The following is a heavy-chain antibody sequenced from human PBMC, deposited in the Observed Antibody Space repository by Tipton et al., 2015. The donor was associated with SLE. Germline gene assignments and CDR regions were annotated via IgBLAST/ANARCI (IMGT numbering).Heavy chain of an antibody. CDR3: ATTVTTWGAFDI. V-gene: IGHV3-53*05. Sequence: SLRLSCADSGFTVSFNYMTWVRQAPGKGLEWVSVTYRGGSRYLADAVKGRFTVSRDNSKNTLYLQMDILRADDTAVYYCATTVTTWGAFDIWGQGTMVTVSS. D-gene: IGHD4-17*01. CDR1: GFTVSFNY. CDR2: TYRGGSR. J-gene: IGHJ3*02.